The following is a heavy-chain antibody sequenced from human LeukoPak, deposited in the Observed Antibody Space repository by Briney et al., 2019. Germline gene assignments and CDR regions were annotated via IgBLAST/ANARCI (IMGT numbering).Heavy chain of an antibody. CDR1: GFTFSNYA. V-gene: IGHV3-30*02. Sequence: GGSLRLSCAASGFTFSNYAMYWVRQPPGNGLAWVAFTTYDGSDKYYADSVKGRFTISRDNSKNTLYMQMNSLRAEDTAVYYCAKDRANAWSSDYWGQGTLVTVSS. CDR3: AKDRANAWSSDY. J-gene: IGHJ4*02. D-gene: IGHD3-10*01. CDR2: TTYDGSDK.